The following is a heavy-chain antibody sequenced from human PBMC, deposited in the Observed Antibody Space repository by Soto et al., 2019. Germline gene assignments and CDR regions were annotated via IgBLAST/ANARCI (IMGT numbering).Heavy chain of an antibody. Sequence: ESGGGVIQPGRSLRLSCAASGFTFSAYGIHWVRQAPGKGLEWVATISFDSRDKLYVDSMNGRLTISRENSRNTVYLQMDSLRAEDTAVYHWARVCGGDCGNAFDVWGQGTVVAVSP. CDR2: ISFDSRDK. D-gene: IGHD2-21*02. V-gene: IGHV3-33*05. CDR1: GFTFSAYG. CDR3: ARVCGGDCGNAFDV. J-gene: IGHJ3*01.